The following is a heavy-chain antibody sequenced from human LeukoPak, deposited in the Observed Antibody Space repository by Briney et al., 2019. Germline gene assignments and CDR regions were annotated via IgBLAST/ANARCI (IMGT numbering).Heavy chain of an antibody. CDR2: IRYDGSNK. Sequence: GGSLRLSCAASGFTFSSYGMHWVRQAPGKGLEWVAFIRYDGSNKYYADSVKGRFTISRDNSKNTLYLQMNSLRAEDTAVYYCAKAETGGFSTRLYYFDYWGQGTLVTVSS. J-gene: IGHJ4*02. V-gene: IGHV3-30*02. D-gene: IGHD1-1*01. CDR3: AKAETGGFSTRLYYFDY. CDR1: GFTFSSYG.